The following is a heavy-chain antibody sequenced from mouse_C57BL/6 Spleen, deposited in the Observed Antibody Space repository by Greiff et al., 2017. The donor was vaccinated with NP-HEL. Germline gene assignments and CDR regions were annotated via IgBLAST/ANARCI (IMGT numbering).Heavy chain of an antibody. CDR3: ARERDSSGPWFAD. CDR2: INPSSGYT. J-gene: IGHJ3*01. CDR1: GYTFTSYW. D-gene: IGHD3-2*02. V-gene: IGHV1-7*01. Sequence: VQLQQSGAELAKPGASVKLSCKASGYTFTSYWMHWVKQRPGQGLEWIGYINPSSGYTKYNQKFKDKATLTADKSSSTAYMQLSSLTYEDSAVYYCARERDSSGPWFADWGQGTLVTVSA.